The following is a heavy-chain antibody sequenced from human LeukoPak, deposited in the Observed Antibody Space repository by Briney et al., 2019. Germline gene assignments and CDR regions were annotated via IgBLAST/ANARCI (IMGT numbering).Heavy chain of an antibody. CDR1: GFTFSSYA. Sequence: GGSLRLSCAASGFTFSSYAMHWVRQAPGKGLEWVAVISYDGSNKYYADSVKGRFTISRDNSKNTLYLQMNSLRAEDTAVYYCAREMGSYSSSYDAFDIWGQGTMVTVSS. CDR3: AREMGSYSSSYDAFDI. CDR2: ISYDGSNK. V-gene: IGHV3-30-3*01. J-gene: IGHJ3*02. D-gene: IGHD6-13*01.